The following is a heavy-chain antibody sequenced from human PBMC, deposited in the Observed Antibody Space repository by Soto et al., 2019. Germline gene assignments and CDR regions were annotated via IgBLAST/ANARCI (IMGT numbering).Heavy chain of an antibody. CDR3: ARDLALFIAAAGPQGDY. V-gene: IGHV1-18*01. CDR1: GYTFTSYG. D-gene: IGHD6-13*01. J-gene: IGHJ4*02. Sequence: QVQLVQSGAEVKKPGASVKVSCKASGYTFTSYGISWVRQSPGQGLEWMGWISAYNGNTNYSQKLQGRVTMTTDTSTSTAYMELRSLRSDDTAVYYCARDLALFIAAAGPQGDYWGQGTLVTVSS. CDR2: ISAYNGNT.